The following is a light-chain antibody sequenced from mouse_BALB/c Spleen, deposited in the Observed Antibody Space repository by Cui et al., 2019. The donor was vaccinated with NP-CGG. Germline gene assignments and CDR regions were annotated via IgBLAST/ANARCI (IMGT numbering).Light chain of an antibody. Sequence: AVVTQEYVITPSPDETVTLTCRYSPGAVTTSNYANWVTAKPDHLFTGLLGGPNNRAPGVPARFSGSLVGAQAALPFPGAPPADEALSFCALWYSNPWVFGGGTKLTVL. CDR2: GPN. CDR1: PGAVTTSNY. J-gene: IGLJ1*01. CDR3: ALWYSNPWV. V-gene: IGLV1*01.